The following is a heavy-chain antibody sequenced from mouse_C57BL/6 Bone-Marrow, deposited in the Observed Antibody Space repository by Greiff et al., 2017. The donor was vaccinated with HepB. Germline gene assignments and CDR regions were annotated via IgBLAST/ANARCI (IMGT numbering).Heavy chain of an antibody. Sequence: VQLKESGPGLVKPSQSLSLTCSVTGYSITSGYYWNWIRQFPGNNLEWMGYISYDGSNNYNPSLKNRISITRDTSKNQFFLKLNSVTTEDTATYYCASLSFWYFDVWGTGTTVTVSS. CDR1: GYSITSGYY. V-gene: IGHV3-6*01. CDR2: ISYDGSN. J-gene: IGHJ1*03. D-gene: IGHD6-2*01. CDR3: ASLSFWYFDV.